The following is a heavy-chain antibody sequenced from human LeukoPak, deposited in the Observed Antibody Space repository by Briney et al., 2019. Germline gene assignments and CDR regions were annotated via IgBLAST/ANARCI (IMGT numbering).Heavy chain of an antibody. Sequence: GGSLRLSCAASGFTFSSYSMNWVRQAPGKGLEWVSSISSSSSYIYYADSVKGRFTISRDSSKNTLYLQMNSLRAEDTAVYYCAREGTMVRDAFDIWGQGTMVTVSS. V-gene: IGHV3-21*04. CDR1: GFTFSSYS. CDR2: ISSSSSYI. CDR3: AREGTMVRDAFDI. J-gene: IGHJ3*02. D-gene: IGHD3-10*01.